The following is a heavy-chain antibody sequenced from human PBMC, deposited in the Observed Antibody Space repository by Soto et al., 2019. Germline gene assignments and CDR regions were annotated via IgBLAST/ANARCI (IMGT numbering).Heavy chain of an antibody. D-gene: IGHD4-17*01. CDR3: ARHRTTVTSAFDY. Sequence: GGSLRLSCAASGFTCSSYSMNWVRQAPGKGLEWVSYISSSSSTIYHADSVKGRFTISRDNAKNSLYLQMNSLRDEDTAVYYCARHRTTVTSAFDYWGQGTLVTVSS. V-gene: IGHV3-48*02. J-gene: IGHJ4*02. CDR1: GFTCSSYS. CDR2: ISSSSSTI.